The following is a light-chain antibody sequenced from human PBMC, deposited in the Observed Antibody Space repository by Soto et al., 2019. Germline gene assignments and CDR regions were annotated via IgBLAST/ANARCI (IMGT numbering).Light chain of an antibody. J-gene: IGKJ4*01. V-gene: IGKV3-15*01. CDR3: QQYKNWPVT. CDR2: GAS. Sequence: IVMTQSPATLSVSPGERATLSCRASQSISDNLAWYLQTLGQAPRLLIYGASTRATGVPDRFSGSGSGTEFTLTISSLQSEDFAVYYCQQYKNWPVTFGGGTKVEIK. CDR1: QSISDN.